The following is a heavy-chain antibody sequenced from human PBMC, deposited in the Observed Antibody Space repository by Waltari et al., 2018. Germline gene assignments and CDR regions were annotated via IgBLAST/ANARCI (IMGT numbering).Heavy chain of an antibody. CDR3: ARADRDYACFDN. CDR2: ITDGKYL. Sequence: QVQLVESGGDLVRPGGSLRLSCAASGFTFSDYAINWLRQAPGKGLEWLSFITDGKYLNAGDSVKGRFTVSRDNAKNSVYLHMNNLRAEDAAVYYCARADRDYACFDNWGQGTLVTVSS. CDR1: GFTFSDYA. J-gene: IGHJ4*02. D-gene: IGHD3-16*01. V-gene: IGHV3-11*01.